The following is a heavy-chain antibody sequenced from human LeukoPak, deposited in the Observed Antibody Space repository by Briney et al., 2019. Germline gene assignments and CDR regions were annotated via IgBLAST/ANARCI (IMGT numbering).Heavy chain of an antibody. V-gene: IGHV3-23*01. CDR1: GFTFSSYA. CDR2: ISGSGGST. J-gene: IGHJ4*02. D-gene: IGHD2-2*01. CDR3: AKDGCSSTSCYSYYFDY. Sequence: GGSLRLSCAASGFTFSSYAMSWVRQAPGKGLEWVSAISGSGGSTYYADSVKGRFTISRDNSKNTLYLQMNSLRAEDTAVYYCAKDGCSSTSCYSYYFDYWGQGTLVTVSS.